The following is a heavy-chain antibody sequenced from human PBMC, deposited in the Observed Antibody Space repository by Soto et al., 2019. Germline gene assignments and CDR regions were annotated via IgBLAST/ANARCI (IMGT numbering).Heavy chain of an antibody. J-gene: IGHJ5*02. CDR3: ARDNDFWSGYHRSNWFDP. CDR2: IIPIFGTA. Sequence: SVKVSFKASGGTFSSYAISWLRQAPGQGLEWMGGIIPIFGTANYAQKFQGRVTITADESTSTAYMELSSLRSEDTAVYYCARDNDFWSGYHRSNWFDPWGRGTLVTVS. D-gene: IGHD3-3*01. CDR1: GGTFSSYA. V-gene: IGHV1-69*13.